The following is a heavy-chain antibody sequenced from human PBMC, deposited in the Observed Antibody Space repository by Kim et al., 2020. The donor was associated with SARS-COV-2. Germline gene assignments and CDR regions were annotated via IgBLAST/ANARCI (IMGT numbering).Heavy chain of an antibody. J-gene: IGHJ3*02. CDR3: ARDTSNWNDRGRSGDI. Sequence: GGSLRLSCAASGFTFSSYSMNWVRQAPGKGLEWVSSISSSSSYIYYADSVKGRFTISRDNAKNSLYLQMNSLRAEDTAVYYCARDTSNWNDRGRSGDIWGQGTMVTGSS. CDR1: GFTFSSYS. D-gene: IGHD1-1*01. V-gene: IGHV3-21*01. CDR2: ISSSSSYI.